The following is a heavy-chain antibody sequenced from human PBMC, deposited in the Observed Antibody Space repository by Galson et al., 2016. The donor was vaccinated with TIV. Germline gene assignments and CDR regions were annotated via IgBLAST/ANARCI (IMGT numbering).Heavy chain of an antibody. CDR2: IRQDGSQK. CDR1: GFTLSNHW. CDR3: ARDSTKAPWYFDH. D-gene: IGHD2-8*01. V-gene: IGHV3-7*03. J-gene: IGHJ4*02. Sequence: SLRLSCAVSGFTLSNHWMSWVRQAPGKGLEWVANIRQDGSQKNYVDSVKGRFTISRDNAKNSLYLQMNTLRAEDTAVYYCARDSTKAPWYFDHWGQGTLATVSS.